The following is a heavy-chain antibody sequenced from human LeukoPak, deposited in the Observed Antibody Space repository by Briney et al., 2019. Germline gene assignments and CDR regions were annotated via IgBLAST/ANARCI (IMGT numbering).Heavy chain of an antibody. Sequence: GGSLRLSCAASGFTFSNSAMSWVRQAPGKGLEWVSAISGSGGSTYYADSVKGRFTISRDNSKNTVYLQMNSLRADDTAVYYCARAGGGSGYDLFSAFDIWGQGTMVTVSS. CDR3: ARAGGGSGYDLFSAFDI. CDR2: ISGSGGST. J-gene: IGHJ3*02. CDR1: GFTFSNSA. V-gene: IGHV3-23*01. D-gene: IGHD5-12*01.